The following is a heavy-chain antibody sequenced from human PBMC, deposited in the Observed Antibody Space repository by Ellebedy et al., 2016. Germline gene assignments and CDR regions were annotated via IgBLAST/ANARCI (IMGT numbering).Heavy chain of an antibody. CDR2: ISSSSSYI. CDR1: GFTFSSYS. J-gene: IGHJ4*02. V-gene: IGHV3-21*01. Sequence: GGSLRLSCAAPGFTFSSYSMNWVRQAPGKGLEWVSSISSSSSYISYADSVKGRFTISRDNAKNSLYLQMSSLRAEDTAVYYCARDRDVDYWGQGTLVTVSS. CDR3: ARDRDVDY.